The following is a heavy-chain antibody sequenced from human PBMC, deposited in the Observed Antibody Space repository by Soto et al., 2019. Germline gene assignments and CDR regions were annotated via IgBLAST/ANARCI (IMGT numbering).Heavy chain of an antibody. D-gene: IGHD5-12*01. J-gene: IGHJ4*02. CDR2: IYYSGST. V-gene: IGHV4-59*01. CDR3: ARDQDSGYDLGY. Sequence: SETLSLTCTVSGGSISSYYWSWIRQPPGKGLEWIGYIYYSGSTNYNPSLKSRVTISVDTSKNQFSLKLSSVTAADTAVYYCARDQDSGYDLGYWGQGTRVTVSS. CDR1: GGSISSYY.